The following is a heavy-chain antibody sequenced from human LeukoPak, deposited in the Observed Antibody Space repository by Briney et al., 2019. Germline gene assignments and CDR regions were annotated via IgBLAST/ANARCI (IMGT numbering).Heavy chain of an antibody. CDR1: GGTFSSYA. J-gene: IGHJ5*02. Sequence: SVKVSCKASGGTFSSYAISWVRQAPGQGLESMGRIIPIFGTANYAQKFQGRVTITTDESTSTAYMELSSLRSEDTAVYYCARGPLVVVNWFDPWGQGTLVTVSS. D-gene: IGHD2-15*01. CDR2: IIPIFGTA. CDR3: ARGPLVVVNWFDP. V-gene: IGHV1-69*05.